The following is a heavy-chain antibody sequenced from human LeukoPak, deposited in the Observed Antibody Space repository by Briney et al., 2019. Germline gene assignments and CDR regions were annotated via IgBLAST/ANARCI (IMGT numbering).Heavy chain of an antibody. Sequence: PGGSLRLSCAASGFTFSSYAMSWVRQAPGKGLEWVSAISGSGGSTYYADSVKGRFTISRDNSKNTLYLQMNSLRAEDTAVYYCAEKLYGIAVAGNFDYWGQGTLVTVSS. CDR3: AEKLYGIAVAGNFDY. D-gene: IGHD6-19*01. J-gene: IGHJ4*02. V-gene: IGHV3-23*01. CDR2: ISGSGGST. CDR1: GFTFSSYA.